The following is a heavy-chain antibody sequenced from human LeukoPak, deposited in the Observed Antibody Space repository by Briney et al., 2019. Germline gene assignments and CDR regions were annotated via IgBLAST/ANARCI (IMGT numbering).Heavy chain of an antibody. CDR1: GGSISSGSYY. CDR3: ARERAAGRYYYYYYYMDV. V-gene: IGHV4-61*02. J-gene: IGHJ6*03. Sequence: SETLSLTCTVSGGSISSGSYYWSWIRQPAGKGLEWIGRIYTSGSTSYNPSLKSRVTISVDTSKNQFSLKLSSVTAADTAVYYCARERAAGRYYYYYYYMDVWGKGTTVTVSS. CDR2: IYTSGST. D-gene: IGHD6-13*01.